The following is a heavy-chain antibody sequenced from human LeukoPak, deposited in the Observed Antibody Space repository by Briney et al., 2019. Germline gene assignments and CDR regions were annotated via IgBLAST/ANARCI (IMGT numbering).Heavy chain of an antibody. CDR3: ARADSSSWYDASCY. Sequence: GASVKVSCKASGGTFSIYAISWVRQAPGQGLEWMGGIIPMFGTANSAQKFQGRVTITTDESTSTAYMELSSLRSEDTAVYYCARADSSSWYDASCYWGQGTLATVSS. CDR2: IIPMFGTA. D-gene: IGHD6-13*01. J-gene: IGHJ4*02. CDR1: GGTFSIYA. V-gene: IGHV1-69*05.